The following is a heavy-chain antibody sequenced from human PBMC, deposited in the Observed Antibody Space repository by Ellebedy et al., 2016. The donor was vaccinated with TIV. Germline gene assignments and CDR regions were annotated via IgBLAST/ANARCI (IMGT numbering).Heavy chain of an antibody. CDR3: AKDKSLGSSLYGMDV. J-gene: IGHJ6*02. Sequence: GESLKISCAASGFTFGYYNMNWVRQAPGKGLEWVASITDRSNSIYYADSVKGRFTISRDNAKNSLYLQMNNLKAEDTALYYCAKDKSLGSSLYGMDVWGQGTTVTVSS. CDR2: ITDRSNSI. D-gene: IGHD3-10*01. CDR1: GFTFGYYN. V-gene: IGHV3-21*04.